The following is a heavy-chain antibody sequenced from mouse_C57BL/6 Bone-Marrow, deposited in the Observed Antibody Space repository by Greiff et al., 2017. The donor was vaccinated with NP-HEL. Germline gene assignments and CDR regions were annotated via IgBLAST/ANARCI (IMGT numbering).Heavy chain of an antibody. CDR2: ISSGGDYI. CDR3: TREDYYGSSEFAY. J-gene: IGHJ3*01. CDR1: GFTFSSYA. D-gene: IGHD1-1*01. Sequence: EVKVEESGEGLVKPGGSLKLSCAASGFTFSSYAMSWVRQTPEKRLEWVAYISSGGDYIYYADTVKGRFTISRDNARNTLYLQMSSLKAEDTAMYYCTREDYYGSSEFAYWGQGTLVTVSA. V-gene: IGHV5-9-1*02.